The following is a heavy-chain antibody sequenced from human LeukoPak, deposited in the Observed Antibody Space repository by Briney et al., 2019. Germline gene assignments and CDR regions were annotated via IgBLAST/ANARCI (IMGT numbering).Heavy chain of an antibody. Sequence: PGGSLRLSCAASGFTFSSYAMSWVRQAPGKGLEWVAVIWYDGSNKYYADSVKGRFTISRDNSKNTLYLQMNSLRAEDTAVYYCARVIGSGWYYFDYWGQGTLVTVSS. J-gene: IGHJ4*02. CDR2: IWYDGSNK. CDR1: GFTFSSYA. D-gene: IGHD6-19*01. CDR3: ARVIGSGWYYFDY. V-gene: IGHV3-33*08.